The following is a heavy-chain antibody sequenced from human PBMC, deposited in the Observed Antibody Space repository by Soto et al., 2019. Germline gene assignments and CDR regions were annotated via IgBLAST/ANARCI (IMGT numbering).Heavy chain of an antibody. Sequence: EVQLVESGGGLVQPGGSLRLSCAASGFTFSSNKMNWVRQAPGKGLEWISYIDSSGSTKYYADSVKGRFTISRDNAKNSLYLQMNSLRDEDTAVYYCACYLDLGDPVGDYWGQGTLVTVSS. D-gene: IGHD4-17*01. CDR1: GFTFSSNK. J-gene: IGHJ4*02. CDR2: IDSSGSTK. CDR3: ACYLDLGDPVGDY. V-gene: IGHV3-48*02.